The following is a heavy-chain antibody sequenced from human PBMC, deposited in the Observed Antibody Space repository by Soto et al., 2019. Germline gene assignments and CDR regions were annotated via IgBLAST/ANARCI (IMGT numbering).Heavy chain of an antibody. CDR3: ARQGFGDLHGLVDV. Sequence: QVQLQESGPRLVKPSETLSLTCTVSGGSLRNYYCSWFRQPPGKGLEWVAYINYLWGTFSNPSLQSRVTMSVTPSHAQCSLMLNSVTAPDTAVYYGARQGFGDLHGLVDVWGQGTTVTVSS. CDR2: INYLWGT. J-gene: IGHJ6*02. D-gene: IGHD3-10*01. CDR1: GGSLRNYY. V-gene: IGHV4-59*08.